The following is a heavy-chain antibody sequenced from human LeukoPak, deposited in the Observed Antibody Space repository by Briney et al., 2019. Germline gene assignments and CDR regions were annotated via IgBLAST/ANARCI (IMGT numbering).Heavy chain of an antibody. Sequence: GGSLRLSCAASGFTFSSYAMHWVRQAPGKGLEWVAVISYDGSNKYYADSVKGRFTISRDNSKNTLYLQMNSLRAEDTAVYYCARDTPYQFEWFFPYDSSGYYDYWGQGTLVTVSS. CDR3: ARDTPYQFEWFFPYDSSGYYDY. D-gene: IGHD3-22*01. V-gene: IGHV3-30-3*01. CDR2: ISYDGSNK. J-gene: IGHJ4*02. CDR1: GFTFSSYA.